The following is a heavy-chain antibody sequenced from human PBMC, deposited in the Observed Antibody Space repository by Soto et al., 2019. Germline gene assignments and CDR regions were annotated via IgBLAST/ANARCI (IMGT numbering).Heavy chain of an antibody. V-gene: IGHV3-15*01. J-gene: IGHJ4*02. Sequence: EVQLVQSGGGLVKPGGSLRLSCAASGFNLSHPWMTWVRQAAGKGLEWVGRIKSETDGGTADYAAPVKGRITISRDDSKNTFYLQMNSRKTEDTAVYYCTTGIYYDLLTGYHDVAYWGQGTLVTVSS. CDR1: GFNLSHPW. CDR3: TTGIYYDLLTGYHDVAY. D-gene: IGHD3-9*01. CDR2: IKSETDGGTA.